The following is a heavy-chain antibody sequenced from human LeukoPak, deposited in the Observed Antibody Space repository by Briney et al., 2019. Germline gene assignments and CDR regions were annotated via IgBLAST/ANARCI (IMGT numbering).Heavy chain of an antibody. J-gene: IGHJ4*02. CDR2: ISGSGGST. CDR3: ARDYVYAFDY. D-gene: IGHD2/OR15-2a*01. V-gene: IGHV3-23*01. Sequence: PGGSLRLSCAASGFTFTSYVMSWVRQAPGKGLEWVSAISGSGGSTHYADSVKGRFTISRDNAKNALYLQMNSLRAEDTAVYFCARDYVYAFDYWGQGTLVTVSS. CDR1: GFTFTSYV.